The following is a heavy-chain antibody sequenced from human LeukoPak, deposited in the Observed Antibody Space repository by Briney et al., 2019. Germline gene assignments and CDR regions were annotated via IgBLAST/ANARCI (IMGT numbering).Heavy chain of an antibody. D-gene: IGHD1-26*01. CDR2: ISGGGDST. Sequence: GGSLRLSCAASGFTFSSYAMSWVRQAPEKGLEWVSLISGGGDSTYYADSVKGRFTISRDNSKNTLYLQMNSLRAEDTAVYYCASLGAFDIWGQGTMVTVSS. CDR1: GFTFSSYA. CDR3: ASLGAFDI. V-gene: IGHV3-23*01. J-gene: IGHJ3*02.